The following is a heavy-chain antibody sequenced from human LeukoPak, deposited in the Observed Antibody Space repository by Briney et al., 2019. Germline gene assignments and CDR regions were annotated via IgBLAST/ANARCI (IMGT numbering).Heavy chain of an antibody. V-gene: IGHV3-33*01. CDR2: IWYDGSNK. J-gene: IGHJ4*02. CDR3: AREGPRGNSQFDY. D-gene: IGHD4-23*01. Sequence: PGRSLRLSCVASGFAFSSYGMHWVRQVPGKGLEWVAPIWYDGSNKYYSDSVKGRFTISRDNSKNTLYLQMNSLRAEDTAVYYCAREGPRGNSQFDYWGQGTLVTVSS. CDR1: GFAFSSYG.